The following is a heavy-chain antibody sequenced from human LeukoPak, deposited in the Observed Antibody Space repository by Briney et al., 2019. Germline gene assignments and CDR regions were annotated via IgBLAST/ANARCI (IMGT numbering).Heavy chain of an antibody. Sequence: SETLSLTCTVSGGSINTYYWSWIRQPPGKGLEWIGYIYYSGSTKYNSSLKSRVTISVDTSKNHFSLKLNSVTTADTAVYYCARAPYYDIWSGYSDNYFDPWGQGTLVTVSS. V-gene: IGHV4-59*01. CDR3: ARAPYYDIWSGYSDNYFDP. D-gene: IGHD3-3*01. J-gene: IGHJ5*02. CDR1: GGSINTYY. CDR2: IYYSGST.